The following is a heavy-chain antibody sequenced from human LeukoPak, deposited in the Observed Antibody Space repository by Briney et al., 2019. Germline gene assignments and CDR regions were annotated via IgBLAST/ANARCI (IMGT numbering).Heavy chain of an antibody. CDR3: AKGKYCELYFDY. CDR1: GFPFSSYA. V-gene: IGHV3-30-3*01. J-gene: IGHJ4*02. D-gene: IGHD2-21*01. Sequence: GGSLRLSCAASGFPFSSYAFHWVRQAPGKGLEWVAVISYDGSNKYYADSVKGRFTVSRDNSKNTLYLQMNSLRAEDTAVYYCAKGKYCELYFDYWGQGTLVTVSS. CDR2: ISYDGSNK.